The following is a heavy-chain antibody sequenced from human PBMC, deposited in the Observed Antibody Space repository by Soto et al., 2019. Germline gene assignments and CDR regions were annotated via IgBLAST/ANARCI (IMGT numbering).Heavy chain of an antibody. CDR2: IIPIFGTA. CDR3: ARDLRSSSCYLTYYYYYGMDV. V-gene: IGHV1-69*13. CDR1: VGTFSSYA. J-gene: IGHJ6*02. D-gene: IGHD6-13*01. Sequence: SVKVPCKASVGTFSSYAISWVRQAPGQGLEWMGGIIPIFGTANYAQKFQGRVTITADESTSTAYMELSSLRSEDTAVYYCARDLRSSSCYLTYYYYYGMDVWGQGTTVTVSS.